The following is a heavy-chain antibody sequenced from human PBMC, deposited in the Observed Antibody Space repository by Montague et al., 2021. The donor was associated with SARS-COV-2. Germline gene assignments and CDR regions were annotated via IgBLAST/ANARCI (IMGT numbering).Heavy chain of an antibody. CDR2: INHSGTT. CDR1: GGSFSGYY. D-gene: IGHD4-23*01. Sequence: SETLSLTRAVYGGSFSGYYWTWIRQSPGKVLEWIAEINHSGTTNYNFNPSPRSRVTISVDTSKSQFSLKLTSVTAADTGVYYCARWDPQTLTLIGLRGKSASDYWGQGTLVTVSS. J-gene: IGHJ4*02. CDR3: ARWDPQTLTLIGLRGKSASDY. V-gene: IGHV4-34*01.